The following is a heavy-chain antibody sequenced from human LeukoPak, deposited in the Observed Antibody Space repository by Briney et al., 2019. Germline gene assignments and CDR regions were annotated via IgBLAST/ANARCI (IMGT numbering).Heavy chain of an antibody. D-gene: IGHD6-13*01. J-gene: IGHJ4*02. CDR1: GFTFSNYE. CDR2: ISSTSNMI. Sequence: PGGSLRLSCAASGFTFSNYEMNWVRQAPGKGLEWVSYISSTSNMIYYADSVSGRFTISRDNAENSLYLQMNSLRVEDTAVYYCATASGSWYRYYFDNWGQGTLVTVSS. V-gene: IGHV3-48*03. CDR3: ATASGSWYRYYFDN.